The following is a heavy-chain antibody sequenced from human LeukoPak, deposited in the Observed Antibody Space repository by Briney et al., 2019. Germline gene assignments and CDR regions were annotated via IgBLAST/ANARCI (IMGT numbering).Heavy chain of an antibody. D-gene: IGHD4-17*01. CDR1: GGSFSGYY. CDR3: ARATLRSGDYYYYYMDV. V-gene: IGHV4-34*01. CDR2: INHSGST. Sequence: ETLSLTCAVYGGSFSGYYWSWIRQPPGKGLEWIGEINHSGSTNYNPSLKSRVTISVDTSKNQFSLKLSSVTAADTAVYYCARATLRSGDYYYYYMDVWGKGTTVTVSS. J-gene: IGHJ6*03.